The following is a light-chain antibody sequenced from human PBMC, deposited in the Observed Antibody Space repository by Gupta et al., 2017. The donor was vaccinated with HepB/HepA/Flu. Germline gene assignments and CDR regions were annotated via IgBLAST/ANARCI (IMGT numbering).Light chain of an antibody. CDR1: SSDIGTYNL. J-gene: IGLJ2*01. CDR2: KVN. CDR3: CSFAGSNSVV. V-gene: IGLV2-23*02. Sequence: QSALTQPASVSGSPGQSITISCTGTSSDIGTYNLVSWYQQHPGKAPKLIIYKVNERPSGVSNRFSGSKSGTTAFLTISGLQAEDDAYYYCCSFAGSNSVVFGGGTKLTVL.